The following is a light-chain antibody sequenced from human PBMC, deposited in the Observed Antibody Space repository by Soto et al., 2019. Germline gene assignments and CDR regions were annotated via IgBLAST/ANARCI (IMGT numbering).Light chain of an antibody. Sequence: EIVLTQSPATLSLSPGERATLSCRASQSVSSYLAWYQQKPGQAPRLLIYDASNRATGIPARFSGSGSGTDFALSISSIEPEDFAVYYCQQRSNWPPYTFGQGTKLEIK. CDR2: DAS. V-gene: IGKV3-11*01. J-gene: IGKJ2*01. CDR1: QSVSSY. CDR3: QQRSNWPPYT.